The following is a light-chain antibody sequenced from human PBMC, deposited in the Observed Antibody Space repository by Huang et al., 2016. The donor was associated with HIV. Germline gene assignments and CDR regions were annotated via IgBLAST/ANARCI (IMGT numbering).Light chain of an antibody. Sequence: IQMTQSPPSLSASVGDRVSITCRTSQSVGTYLYWYQQKPGKAPKLLISAASTRRSGVPSRFSGSGSGTVFTLTIRRLQLDDFASYYCQQSYGALSSFGPGTRL. J-gene: IGKJ5*01. V-gene: IGKV1-39*01. CDR3: QQSYGALSS. CDR2: AAS. CDR1: QSVGTY.